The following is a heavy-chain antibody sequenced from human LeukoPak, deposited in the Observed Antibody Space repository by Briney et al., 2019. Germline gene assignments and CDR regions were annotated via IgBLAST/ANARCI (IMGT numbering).Heavy chain of an antibody. V-gene: IGHV3-48*04. D-gene: IGHD3-10*01. CDR1: GFSFSSHS. J-gene: IGHJ4*02. Sequence: GGSLRLSCEASGFSFSSHSMNWVRQAPGKGLEWVSYISSGSETRYYADSVKGRFTISRDNAKNSLFLQMNSLRPEDTAVYYCARDRGSITMVRGVNYYWGQGTLVTVSS. CDR3: ARDRGSITMVRGVNYY. CDR2: ISSGSETR.